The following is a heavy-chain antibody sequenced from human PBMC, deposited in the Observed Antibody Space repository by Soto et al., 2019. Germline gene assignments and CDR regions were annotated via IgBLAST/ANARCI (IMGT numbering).Heavy chain of an antibody. CDR1: GYIFVNYG. J-gene: IGHJ6*02. V-gene: IGHV1-18*01. Sequence: QVQLVQSGDEVRKPGSSVKVSCKASGYIFVNYGIAWVRQAPGQGLEWMGWISPYSGNTHYASKEQGRLTMTTDTSTSTDYMDLRNLTSDDTAVYYCAMVANYVRHTPSDAWGQGTPVTVSS. CDR2: ISPYSGNT. CDR3: AMVANYVRHTPSDA. D-gene: IGHD3-16*01.